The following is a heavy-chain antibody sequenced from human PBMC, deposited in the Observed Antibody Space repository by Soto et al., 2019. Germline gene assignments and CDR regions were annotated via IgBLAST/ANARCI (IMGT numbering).Heavy chain of an antibody. Sequence: ASVKVSCKASGYTFTSYGISWVRQAPGQGLEWMGWISAYNGNTNYAQKLQGRVTMTTDTSTSTAYMELRSLRSDDTAVYYCARSSIIAAAGSRCFDYWGQGTLVTVSS. J-gene: IGHJ4*02. CDR1: GYTFTSYG. CDR3: ARSSIIAAAGSRCFDY. CDR2: ISAYNGNT. D-gene: IGHD6-13*01. V-gene: IGHV1-18*01.